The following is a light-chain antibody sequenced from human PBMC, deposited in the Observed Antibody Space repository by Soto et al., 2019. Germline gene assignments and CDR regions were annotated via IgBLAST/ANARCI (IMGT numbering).Light chain of an antibody. J-gene: IGKJ1*01. CDR3: QQYGSSSWT. CDR1: QSVSSSY. V-gene: IGKV3-20*01. Sequence: EIVLTQSPGTLSLSPGERATLSCRASQSVSSSYLAWYQQKPGQPPRLVMYATSSRATGIPARFSGSGSGTDFTLTISRLEPDDFAVYYCQQYGSSSWTFGQGTKLDIK. CDR2: ATS.